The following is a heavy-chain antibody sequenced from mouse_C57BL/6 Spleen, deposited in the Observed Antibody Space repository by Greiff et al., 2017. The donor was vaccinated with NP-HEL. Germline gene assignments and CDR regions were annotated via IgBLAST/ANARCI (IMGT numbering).Heavy chain of an antibody. CDR3: TTYGSSYGYFDV. V-gene: IGHV14-4*01. CDR1: GFNIKDDY. J-gene: IGHJ1*03. Sequence: EVQLQQSGAELVRPGASVKLSCTASGFNIKDDYMHWVKQRPEQGLEWIGWIDPENGDTEYASKYQGKATITADTSSNTAYLQLSSLTSEDTAVYYCTTYGSSYGYFDVWGTRTTVTVSS. D-gene: IGHD1-1*01. CDR2: IDPENGDT.